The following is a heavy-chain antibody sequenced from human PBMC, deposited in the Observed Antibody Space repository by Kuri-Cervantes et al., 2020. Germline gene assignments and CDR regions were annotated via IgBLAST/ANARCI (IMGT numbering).Heavy chain of an antibody. CDR2: IYYSGST. D-gene: IGHD3-22*01. CDR3: ARGGYYYDSSGAPIKY. V-gene: IGHV4-59*01. J-gene: IGHJ4*02. CDR1: GFTFDDYA. Sequence: SETLSLTCAASGFTFDDYAMHWVRQAPGKGLEWIGYIYYSGSTNYNPSLKSRVTISVDTSKNQFSLKLSSVTAADTAVYYCARGGYYYDSSGAPIKYWGQGTLVTVSS.